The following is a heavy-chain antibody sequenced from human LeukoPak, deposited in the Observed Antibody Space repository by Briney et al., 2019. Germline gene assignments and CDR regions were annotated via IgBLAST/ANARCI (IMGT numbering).Heavy chain of an antibody. V-gene: IGHV4-59*01. Sequence: SETLSLTCTVSGGSISSYYWSWIRQPPGKGLEWIGYIYYSGSTNYNPSLKSRVTISVDTSKNQFSLKLSSVTAADTAVYYCARKYGDYPLDIWGQGTMVTVSS. CDR1: GGSISSYY. CDR2: IYYSGST. CDR3: ARKYGDYPLDI. J-gene: IGHJ3*02. D-gene: IGHD4-17*01.